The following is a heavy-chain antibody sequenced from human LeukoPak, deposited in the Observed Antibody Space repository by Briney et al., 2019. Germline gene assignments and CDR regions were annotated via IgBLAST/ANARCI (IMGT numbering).Heavy chain of an antibody. Sequence: ASVKVSCKASGYTFTGYYMHWVRQAPGQGLEWMGWINHNSGGTNYAQKFQGRVTMTRDTSISTAYMELSRLRSDDTAVYYCARDYYGSGSFYTYNWFDPWGQGTLVTVSS. CDR1: GYTFTGYY. V-gene: IGHV1-2*02. CDR2: INHNSGGT. D-gene: IGHD3-10*01. CDR3: ARDYYGSGSFYTYNWFDP. J-gene: IGHJ5*02.